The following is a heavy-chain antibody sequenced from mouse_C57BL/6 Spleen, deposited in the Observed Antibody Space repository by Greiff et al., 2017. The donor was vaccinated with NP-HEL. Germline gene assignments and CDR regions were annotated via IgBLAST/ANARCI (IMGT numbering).Heavy chain of an antibody. J-gene: IGHJ3*01. CDR3: ARHYYGSSYGWFAY. V-gene: IGHV1-39*01. CDR1: GYSFTDYN. D-gene: IGHD1-1*01. Sequence: VQLKQSGPELVKPGASVKISCKASGYSFTDYNMNWVKQSNGKSLEWIGVINPNYGTTSYNQKFKGKATLTVDQSSSTAYMQLNSLTSEDSAVYYCARHYYGSSYGWFAYWGQGTLVTVSA. CDR2: INPNYGTT.